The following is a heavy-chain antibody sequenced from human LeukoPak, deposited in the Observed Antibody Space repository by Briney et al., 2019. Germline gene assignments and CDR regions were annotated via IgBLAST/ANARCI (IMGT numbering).Heavy chain of an antibody. J-gene: IGHJ4*02. CDR3: AKAVALGFDY. Sequence: PGGSLRLSCAASGFTFSSYAMSWVRQAPRKGLEWVSAITGSGISTYYADSVKGRFTISRDNSKNTLYLQMTSLRAEDTAVYYCAKAVALGFDYWGQGTLVTVSS. CDR2: ITGSGIST. CDR1: GFTFSSYA. V-gene: IGHV3-23*01. D-gene: IGHD2-21*01.